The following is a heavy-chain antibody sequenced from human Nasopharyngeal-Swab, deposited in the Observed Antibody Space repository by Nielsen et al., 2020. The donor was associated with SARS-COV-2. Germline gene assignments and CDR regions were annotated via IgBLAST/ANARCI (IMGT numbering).Heavy chain of an antibody. CDR3: ARLNYYGSGSYFSLDY. D-gene: IGHD3-10*01. V-gene: IGHV5-10-1*01. J-gene: IGHJ4*02. CDR2: IDPTDSNI. Sequence: VRQMPGKGLEWMGRIDPTDSNINYSPSFQGHVTISADKSISTAYLHWSSLKAPDTAMYYCARLNYYGSGSYFSLDYWGQGTLVTVSS.